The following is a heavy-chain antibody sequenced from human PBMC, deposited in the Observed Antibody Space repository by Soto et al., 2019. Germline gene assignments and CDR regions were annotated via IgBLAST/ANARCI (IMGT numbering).Heavy chain of an antibody. CDR3: ARHAWNGPKAWFDP. V-gene: IGHV4-59*08. CDR2: IYYSGSA. D-gene: IGHD1-1*01. CDR1: GGSISSYY. J-gene: IGHJ5*02. Sequence: PSETLSLTCTVSGGSISSYYWSWIRQPPGKGLEWIGYIYYSGSANYNPSLKSRVTISVDTSKNQFSLKLSSVTAADTAVYYCARHAWNGPKAWFDPWGQGTLVTVSS.